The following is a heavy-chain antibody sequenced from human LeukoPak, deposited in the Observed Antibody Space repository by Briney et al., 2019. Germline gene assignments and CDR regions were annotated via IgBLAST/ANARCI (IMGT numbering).Heavy chain of an antibody. V-gene: IGHV3-53*01. Sequence: GGSLRLSCAASGLTVRNNYMSWVRQAPGKGLEWVSVVYSDGSTYYEDSVKGRFTISRDTSENTLSLQMNSLRVEDTAVYYCAREKGRGVISPYYDYWGQGTLVTVS. CDR2: VYSDGST. J-gene: IGHJ4*02. CDR3: AREKGRGVISPYYDY. D-gene: IGHD3-10*01. CDR1: GLTVRNNY.